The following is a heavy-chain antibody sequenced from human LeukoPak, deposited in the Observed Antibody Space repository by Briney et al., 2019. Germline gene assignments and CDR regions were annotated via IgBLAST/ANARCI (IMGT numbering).Heavy chain of an antibody. V-gene: IGHV4-59*01. CDR3: ASLTGPWSHMDV. D-gene: IGHD1-26*01. J-gene: IGHJ6*03. CDR1: GGSISSYY. Sequence: PSETLSLTCTVSGGSISSYYWSWIRQPPGKGLEWIGYIYYSGSTNYNPSLKSRVTISVDTSKNQFSLKLSSVTAADTAVYYCASLTGPWSHMDVWGKGTTVTISS. CDR2: IYYSGST.